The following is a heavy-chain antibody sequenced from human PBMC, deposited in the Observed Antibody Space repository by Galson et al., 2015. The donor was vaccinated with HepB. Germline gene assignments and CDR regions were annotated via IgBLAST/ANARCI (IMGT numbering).Heavy chain of an antibody. CDR3: ATADYYGSGSSL. D-gene: IGHD3-10*01. CDR2: ISHDANYK. J-gene: IGHJ4*02. Sequence: SLRLSCAGSGFTFNTSVFHWVRQAPGKGLEWVTVISHDANYKDYADSVKGRFTVTRENSKNMLYLQMNSLRPEDTALYWCATADYYGSGSSLWGQGTLVTVSS. CDR1: GFTFNTSV. V-gene: IGHV3-30*04.